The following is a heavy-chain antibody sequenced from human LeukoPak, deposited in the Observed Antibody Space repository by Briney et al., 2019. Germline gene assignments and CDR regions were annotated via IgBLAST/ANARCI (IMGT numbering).Heavy chain of an antibody. Sequence: SVKVSCKASGGTFSSYAISWVRQAPGQGLEWMGGIIPIFGTANYAQKFQGRVTITADESTSTAYMELSSLRSEDTAVYYCARSTFSSSWSNWFDPWGQGTLVTVSS. J-gene: IGHJ5*02. CDR2: IIPIFGTA. D-gene: IGHD6-13*01. CDR1: GGTFSSYA. V-gene: IGHV1-69*13. CDR3: ARSTFSSSWSNWFDP.